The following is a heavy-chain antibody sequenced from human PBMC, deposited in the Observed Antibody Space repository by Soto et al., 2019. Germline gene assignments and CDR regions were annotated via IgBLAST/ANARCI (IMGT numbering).Heavy chain of an antibody. J-gene: IGHJ6*01. CDR2: IYPGDSDT. D-gene: IGHD3-3*01. CDR1: AYIFTPYW. CDR3: AITYYVGGSGYLDYDGMDV. V-gene: IGHV5-51*01. Sequence: GESLKICCRGSAYIFTPYWIGWVRQMLGKGLEWMGIIYPGDSDTRYSPSFQGQVTISADKSISTAYLQWSSLKASETHMYYCAITYYVGGSGYLDYDGMDVWGQGNTVT.